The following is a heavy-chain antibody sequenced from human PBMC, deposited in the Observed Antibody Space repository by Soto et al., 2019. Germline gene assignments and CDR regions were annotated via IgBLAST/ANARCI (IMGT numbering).Heavy chain of an antibody. D-gene: IGHD3-16*01. J-gene: IGHJ6*02. V-gene: IGHV3-48*02. CDR3: ARVIQDRPTAYSYYGMDV. CDR2: ISSGSSTI. CDR1: GFTFSNYR. Sequence: PGGSLRLSCATSGFTFSNYRMAWVRQAPGKGLEWVSYISSGSSTIYYADSVKGRFTISRDNAKNSLYLQMNSLRDEDTAMYYCARVIQDRPTAYSYYGMDVWGQGTTVTVSS.